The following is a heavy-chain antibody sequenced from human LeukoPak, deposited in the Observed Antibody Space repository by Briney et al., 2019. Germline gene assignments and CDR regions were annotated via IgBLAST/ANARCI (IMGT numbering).Heavy chain of an antibody. D-gene: IGHD3-10*01. CDR3: ARAVGSGSFQTYYYYMDV. CDR1: GGSFSGYY. CDR2: IYTSGST. Sequence: SETLSLTCGVYGGSFSGYYWSWIRQPPGKGLEWIGRIYTSGSTNYNPSLKSRVTMSVDTSKNQFSLKLSSVTAADTAVCYCARAVGSGSFQTYYYYMDVWGKGTTVTISS. J-gene: IGHJ6*03. V-gene: IGHV4-59*10.